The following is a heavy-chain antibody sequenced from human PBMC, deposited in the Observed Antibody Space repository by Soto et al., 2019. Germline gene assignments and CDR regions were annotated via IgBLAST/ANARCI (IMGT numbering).Heavy chain of an antibody. CDR3: ARDKDRQQLGGNYYYIVDV. Sequence: QVQLVQSGAEVKKPGSSVKVSCKASGGTFSTSAISWVRQAPGQGLEWVGGIMPVFATPDYAEKFQGRVTTRADEPKTTAYLELTSLRTDDTAVYYCARDKDRQQLGGNYYYIVDVWGQGTAIIVSS. CDR1: GGTFSTSA. CDR2: IMPVFATP. V-gene: IGHV1-69*12. D-gene: IGHD3-3*02. J-gene: IGHJ6*02.